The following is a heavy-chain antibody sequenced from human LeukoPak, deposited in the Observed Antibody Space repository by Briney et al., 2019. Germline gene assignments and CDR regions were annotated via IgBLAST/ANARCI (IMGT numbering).Heavy chain of an antibody. CDR3: ARWKNRGDY. Sequence: PAETLSLACSVSGGSISGYHWSWIRQPPGKGLEWIGYIYYSGRSGSTNYNPSLKSRVTISVDTSRNQFSLNLNSVTAADTAVYYCARWKNRGDYWGQGTLVTVPS. CDR2: IYYSGRSGST. CDR1: GGSISGYH. D-gene: IGHD1-1*01. V-gene: IGHV4-59*01. J-gene: IGHJ4*02.